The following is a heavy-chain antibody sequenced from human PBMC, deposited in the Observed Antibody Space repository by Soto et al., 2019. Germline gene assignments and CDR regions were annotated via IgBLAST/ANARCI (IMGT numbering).Heavy chain of an antibody. CDR2: MNPYSGNT. J-gene: IGHJ4*02. Sequence: QVQLVQSGAEVKKPGAAVKVSCKASGYTFTSYDINWVRQATGQGLEWMGWMNPYSGNTGYSQTFQXRVTMTRNTSISTAYMELSSLRSEDTAVYYCARDSYESALDYWGQGTLVTVSS. V-gene: IGHV1-8*01. D-gene: IGHD3-3*01. CDR3: ARDSYESALDY. CDR1: GYTFTSYD.